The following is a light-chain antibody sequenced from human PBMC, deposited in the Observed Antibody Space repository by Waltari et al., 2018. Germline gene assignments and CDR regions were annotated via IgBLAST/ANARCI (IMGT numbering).Light chain of an antibody. Sequence: QSALTQPASVSGSPGQSITISCSGTSSDIGAYNWVSWYQQRPGKAPKLIIFDVYERPSGISFRFSGAKSGNTASLTISGLQAEDETDYYCCSYTTSDTYVFGTGTKVTVL. CDR3: CSYTTSDTYV. CDR1: SSDIGAYNW. V-gene: IGLV2-14*03. CDR2: DVY. J-gene: IGLJ1*01.